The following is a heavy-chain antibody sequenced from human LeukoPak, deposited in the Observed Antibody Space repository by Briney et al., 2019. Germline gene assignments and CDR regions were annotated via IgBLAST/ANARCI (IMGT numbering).Heavy chain of an antibody. V-gene: IGHV4-34*01. CDR3: ARDNWNYGSSMDV. D-gene: IGHD1-7*01. Sequence: SETLSLTCAVYGGSFSDYYWSWIRQPPGKGLEWIGEINHSGSTNYNPSLKSRVTISVDTSKNQFSLKLSSVTAADTAVYHCARDNWNYGSSMDVWGQGTTVTVSS. CDR2: INHSGST. CDR1: GGSFSDYY. J-gene: IGHJ6*02.